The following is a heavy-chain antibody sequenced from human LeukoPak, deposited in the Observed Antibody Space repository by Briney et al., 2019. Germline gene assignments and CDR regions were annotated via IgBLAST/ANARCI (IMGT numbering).Heavy chain of an antibody. J-gene: IGHJ4*02. Sequence: SETLSLTCTVSGGSISSGGYYWSWIRQHPGKGLEWIGYIYYSGSTYYNPSLKSRVTISVDTSKNQFSLKLSSVTAADTAVYYCARFYYYDRNYYFDYWGQGTLVTVSS. CDR2: IYYSGST. D-gene: IGHD3-22*01. CDR1: GGSISSGGYY. CDR3: ARFYYYDRNYYFDY. V-gene: IGHV4-31*03.